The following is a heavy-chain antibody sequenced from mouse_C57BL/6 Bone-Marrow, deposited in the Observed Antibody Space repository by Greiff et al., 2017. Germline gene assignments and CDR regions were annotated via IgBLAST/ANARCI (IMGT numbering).Heavy chain of an antibody. D-gene: IGHD2-3*01. J-gene: IGHJ3*01. CDR1: GFTFSDYG. CDR2: ISNLAYSI. CDR3: ARPRDGYYGWLAY. Sequence: EVMLVESGGGLVQPGGSLKLSCAASGFTFSDYGMAWVRQAPRKGPEWVAFISNLAYSIYYADTVTGRFTISRENAKNTLYLEMSSLRSEDTAMYYCARPRDGYYGWLAYWGQGTLVTVSA. V-gene: IGHV5-15*01.